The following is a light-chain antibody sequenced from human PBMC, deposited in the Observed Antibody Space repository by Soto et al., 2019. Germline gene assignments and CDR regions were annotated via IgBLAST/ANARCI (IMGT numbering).Light chain of an antibody. CDR2: GAS. Sequence: EIVLTQSPGTLSSSPGERATLSCRASQSVSSNYLAWYRQRPGQAPRLLIYGASSRATGIPDRFSGSGSGTDFTLTISRLEPEDFAVYYCQQYDSSPITFGQGTRLEIK. CDR1: QSVSSNY. J-gene: IGKJ5*01. CDR3: QQYDSSPIT. V-gene: IGKV3-20*01.